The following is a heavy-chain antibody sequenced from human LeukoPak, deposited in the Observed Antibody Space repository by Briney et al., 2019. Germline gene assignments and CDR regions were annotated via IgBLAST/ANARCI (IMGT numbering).Heavy chain of an antibody. Sequence: SETLSLTCTVSGYSISTGYYWDWIRQPPGKGLEWIGRIYPRGSTLYNPSLKSRVTISVDTSKNQFSLNLSSVTAADTAMYYCAREGDKYANWFDTWGQGTLVTVSS. CDR2: IYPRGST. D-gene: IGHD2-8*01. J-gene: IGHJ5*02. CDR1: GYSISTGYY. CDR3: AREGDKYANWFDT. V-gene: IGHV4-38-2*02.